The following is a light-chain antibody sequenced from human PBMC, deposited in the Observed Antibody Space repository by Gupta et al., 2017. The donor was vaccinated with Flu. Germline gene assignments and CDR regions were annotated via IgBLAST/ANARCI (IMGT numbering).Light chain of an antibody. V-gene: IGKV1-39*01. J-gene: IGKJ1*01. CDR3: QQSSSFPLT. Sequence: LNWYQHRSGKAPQLLIYAASTLQSGVPSRFSGSGSGTDFTLTISPLEAEDSATYFCQQSSSFPLTFGHGTRVEIK. CDR2: AAS.